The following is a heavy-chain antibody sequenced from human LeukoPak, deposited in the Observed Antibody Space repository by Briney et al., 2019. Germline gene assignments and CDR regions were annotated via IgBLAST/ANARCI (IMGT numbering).Heavy chain of an antibody. J-gene: IGHJ3*02. CDR2: IYHSGST. Sequence: PSETLSLTCAVSGGSIKSNNWWSWVRQPPGKGLEWIGEIYHSGSTYYNPSLKSRVTISVDRSKNQFSLKLSSVTAADTAVYYCAREDPVLNAFDIWGQGTMVTVSS. V-gene: IGHV4-4*02. CDR1: GGSIKSNNW. D-gene: IGHD2-8*02. CDR3: AREDPVLNAFDI.